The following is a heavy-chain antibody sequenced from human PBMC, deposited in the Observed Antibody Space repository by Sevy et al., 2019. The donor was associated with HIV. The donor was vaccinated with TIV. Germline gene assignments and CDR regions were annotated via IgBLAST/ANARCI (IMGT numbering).Heavy chain of an antibody. CDR2: INQDGSEK. J-gene: IGHJ6*02. CDR1: GFTFKSYW. V-gene: IGHV3-7*01. D-gene: IGHD5-12*01. CDR3: AREGSAYDTYYYHYAMDV. Sequence: GESRKISCAASGFTFKSYWMTWVRQAPGKGLEWVANINQDGSEKYYSDSLKDRFSISRDNSKNSVHLQINTLRAEDTAVYYCAREGSAYDTYYYHYAMDVWGQGTTVTVSS.